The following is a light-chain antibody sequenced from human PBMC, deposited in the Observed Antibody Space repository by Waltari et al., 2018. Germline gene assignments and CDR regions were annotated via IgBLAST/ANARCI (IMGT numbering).Light chain of an antibody. Sequence: PASVSGSPGQSITISCPGPSTDVGSYNLVSWYQQHPGKVPKLILYDVGNRPSGISHRFSASKSGNTASLTISGLQEEDEGEYYCSSYTTSTTLLFGTGTRLTVL. CDR1: STDVGSYNL. J-gene: IGLJ1*01. CDR2: DVG. CDR3: SSYTTSTTLL. V-gene: IGLV2-14*01.